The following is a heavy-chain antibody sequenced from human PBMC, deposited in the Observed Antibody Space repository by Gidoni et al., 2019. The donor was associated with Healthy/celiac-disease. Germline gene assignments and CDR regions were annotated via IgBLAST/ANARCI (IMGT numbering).Heavy chain of an antibody. Sequence: QVQLVESGGGLVKPGGSLRLSCAASGFTFSDYYLSWIRQAPGKGLEWVTYIIISSSYKNYADSVKGRCTISRENAKNSLYLQMNSRRAEDTAVYYCAREGGGVRGAAGTYNWFDPWGQGTLVTVSS. D-gene: IGHD3-10*01. CDR3: AREGGGVRGAAGTYNWFDP. V-gene: IGHV3-11*05. CDR2: IIISSSYK. CDR1: GFTFSDYY. J-gene: IGHJ5*02.